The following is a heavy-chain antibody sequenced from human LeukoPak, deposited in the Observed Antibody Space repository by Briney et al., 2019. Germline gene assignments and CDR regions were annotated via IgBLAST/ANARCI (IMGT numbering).Heavy chain of an antibody. CDR1: GFTFNDYD. Sequence: GGSLRLSCAASGFTFNDYDLHWVRGAAGKGLEWVSHIGTGADTHYSGSVKGRFTISRENAKNSLFLQMNSLRVGDTAVYYCARDRRADYGRNNDAFDIWGQGTMVTVSS. CDR3: ARDRRADYGRNNDAFDI. CDR2: IGTGADT. D-gene: IGHD4-23*01. J-gene: IGHJ3*02. V-gene: IGHV3-13*01.